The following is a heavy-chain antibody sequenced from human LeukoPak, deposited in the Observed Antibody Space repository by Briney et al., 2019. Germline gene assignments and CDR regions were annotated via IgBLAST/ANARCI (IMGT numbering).Heavy chain of an antibody. CDR3: ARNRYYYGSGNYGVPNWFDP. CDR2: IYYSGST. D-gene: IGHD3-10*01. CDR1: GGSISSNSFY. V-gene: IGHV4-39*01. Sequence: SETLSLTCTVSGGSISSNSFYWGWIRQPPGKGLEWIGSIYYSGSTYYNPSLKSRVTISVDTSKNQFSLKLSSVTVADTAVYYCARNRYYYGSGNYGVPNWFDPWGQGTLFTVSS. J-gene: IGHJ5*02.